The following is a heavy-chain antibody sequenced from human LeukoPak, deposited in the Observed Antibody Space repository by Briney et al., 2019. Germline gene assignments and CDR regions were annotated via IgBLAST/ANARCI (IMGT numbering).Heavy chain of an antibody. CDR2: IWSDGTEK. CDR3: AKYIERGFDYTYSLDY. V-gene: IGHV3-33*06. CDR1: GFTFNSYC. J-gene: IGHJ4*02. D-gene: IGHD4-11*01. Sequence: GGSLRLSCTASGFTFNSYCMHWVRQAPGKGLEWVAVIWSDGTEKYYADSVKGRFAISRDDSNKMVYLQMNSLRVEDTAVYYCAKYIERGFDYTYSLDYWGQGTLVTVSS.